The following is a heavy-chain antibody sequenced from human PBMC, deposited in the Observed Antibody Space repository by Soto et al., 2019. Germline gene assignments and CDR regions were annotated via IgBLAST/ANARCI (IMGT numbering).Heavy chain of an antibody. Sequence: QVQLVQSGAEVKKPGSSVKVSCKASGGTFSSYAISWVRQAPGQGLEWMGGIIPIFGTANYGQKFKGSVTITADESTSTAYMELSGLRQEDTAVYYCAIGKALAYCGGDCSDDAFDLWGQGTMVTVSS. CDR3: AIGKALAYCGGDCSDDAFDL. D-gene: IGHD2-21*02. CDR2: IIPIFGTA. CDR1: GGTFSSYA. J-gene: IGHJ3*01. V-gene: IGHV1-69*01.